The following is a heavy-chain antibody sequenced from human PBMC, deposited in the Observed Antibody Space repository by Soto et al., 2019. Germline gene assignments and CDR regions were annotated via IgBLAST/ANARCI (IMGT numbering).Heavy chain of an antibody. J-gene: IGHJ6*02. CDR1: GFTFSSYG. V-gene: IGHV3-30*18. CDR3: SKDMPPCRMDV. D-gene: IGHD2-2*01. Sequence: GGSLRLSCAASGFTFSSYGMHRVRQAPGKGLEWVAVISYDGSNKYYADSVKGRFTISRDNSKNTLYLQMNSLRAEDTAVYYCSKDMPPCRMDVWGQGTTVTGSS. CDR2: ISYDGSNK.